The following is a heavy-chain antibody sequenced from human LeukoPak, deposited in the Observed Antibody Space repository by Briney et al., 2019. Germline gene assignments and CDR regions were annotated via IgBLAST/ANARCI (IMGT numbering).Heavy chain of an antibody. V-gene: IGHV4-39*07. J-gene: IGHJ2*01. CDR2: IYYSGST. CDR3: ARPLRLRYFDWLFRSGYFDL. D-gene: IGHD3-9*01. CDR1: GGSISSSSYY. Sequence: SETLSLTCTVSGGSISSSSYYWGWIRQPPGKGLEWIGSIYYSGSTYYNPSLKSRVTISVDTSKNQFSLKLSSVTAADTAVYYCARPLRLRYFDWLFRSGYFDLWGRGTLVTVSS.